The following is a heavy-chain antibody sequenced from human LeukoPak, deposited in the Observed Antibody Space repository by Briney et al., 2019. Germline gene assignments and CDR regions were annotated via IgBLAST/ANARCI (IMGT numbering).Heavy chain of an antibody. D-gene: IGHD3-3*01. CDR1: GYTFSGHY. CDR2: INPNTGGT. J-gene: IGHJ4*02. Sequence: ASVKVSCRASGYTFSGHYMHWVRQAPGQGLDWMGWINPNTGGTNYAQKFQAGVTMTRDTSISTVYMELRRLRSDDTAVYYCARDMYDFLSAAYYFDYWGQGTLVTVSS. CDR3: ARDMYDFLSAAYYFDY. V-gene: IGHV1-2*02.